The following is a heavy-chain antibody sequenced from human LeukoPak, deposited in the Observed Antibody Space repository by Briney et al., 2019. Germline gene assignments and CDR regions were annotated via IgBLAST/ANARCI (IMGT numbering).Heavy chain of an antibody. CDR1: GGSISSSSYY. Sequence: SETLPLTCTVSGGSISSSSYYWGWIRQPPGQGLEWIGSIYNSGSTYYNPSLKSRVTISVDTSKNQFSLKLSSVTAADTAVYYCARHDGIAAPHDYWGKGTLVTVSS. D-gene: IGHD6-13*01. CDR2: IYNSGST. V-gene: IGHV4-39*01. CDR3: ARHDGIAAPHDY. J-gene: IGHJ4*02.